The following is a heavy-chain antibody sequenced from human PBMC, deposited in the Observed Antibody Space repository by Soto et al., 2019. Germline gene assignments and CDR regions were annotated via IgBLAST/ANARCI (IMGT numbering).Heavy chain of an antibody. Sequence: PSETLSLTCSVSGDSLRNHYWSWIRQPPGSRLEWLGHIFYSGDTSSYNPSLKSRISMSVDTSKNQFSLKLRSVSADDTAVYYVSRVSYFRGFDWLFAFDSWGQGALVTVSS. J-gene: IGHJ4*02. V-gene: IGHV4-59*11. CDR1: GDSLRNHY. CDR3: SRVSYFRGFDWLFAFDS. D-gene: IGHD3-9*01. CDR2: IFYSGDTS.